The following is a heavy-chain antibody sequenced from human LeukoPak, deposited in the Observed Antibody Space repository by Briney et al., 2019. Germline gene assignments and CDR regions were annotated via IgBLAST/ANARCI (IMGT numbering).Heavy chain of an antibody. Sequence: ASVKVSCKASGYSFSRYGVSGVRQAPGQGPEWMGWINDYNGNTKYAQKFQGRVTMTTDTSTSTAYMELSRLRSDDTAVYYCARDSVSGWYSDGMDVWGQGTTVTVSS. J-gene: IGHJ6*02. CDR2: INDYNGNT. V-gene: IGHV1-18*01. CDR3: ARDSVSGWYSDGMDV. CDR1: GYSFSRYG. D-gene: IGHD6-19*01.